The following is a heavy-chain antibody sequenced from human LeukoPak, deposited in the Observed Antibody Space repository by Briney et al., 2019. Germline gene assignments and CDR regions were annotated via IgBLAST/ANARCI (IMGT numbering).Heavy chain of an antibody. J-gene: IGHJ5*02. CDR2: IYHSGST. D-gene: IGHD3-10*01. Sequence: TFGDYAMSWFRQAPGKGLEWIGYIYHSGSTYYNPSLKSRLTVSVDGSKNQFSLKLSSVTAADTAVYYCARVVTMIRGVIDWFDPWGQGTLVTVSS. CDR3: ARVVTMIRGVIDWFDP. V-gene: IGHV4-30-2*01. CDR1: TFGDYA.